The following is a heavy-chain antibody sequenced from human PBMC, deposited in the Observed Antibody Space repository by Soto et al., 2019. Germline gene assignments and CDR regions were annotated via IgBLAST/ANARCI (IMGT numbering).Heavy chain of an antibody. Sequence: EVQLVESGGGFIQPGGSLRLSCAASGLPISNAWMNWVRQAPGKGLEWVGRIKTKTEGRPTDYAAAVKGRFTVSRDDSKNTLYLQMNSLKTEDTAVYYCTTGSEEGVWGQGTTVTVSS. CDR3: TTGSEEGV. J-gene: IGHJ6*02. V-gene: IGHV3-15*07. CDR2: IKTKTEGRPT. CDR1: GLPISNAW.